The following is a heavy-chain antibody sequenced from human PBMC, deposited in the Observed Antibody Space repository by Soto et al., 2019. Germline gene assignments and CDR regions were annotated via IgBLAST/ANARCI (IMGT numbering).Heavy chain of an antibody. D-gene: IGHD3-16*01. CDR2: TSYDGNNK. J-gene: IGHJ4*02. CDR1: GCMFKSYV. V-gene: IGHV3-30*19. Sequence: QLQLVESGGGVVQPGTSLRLSCTASGCMFKSYVMHWVRQAPGKGPEWVALTSYDGNNKYYGDSVKGRFTVSRDNSKNTLHLQMDSLRPEDTALYYCARWGTTGGFDLWGQGTLVSVSS. CDR3: ARWGTTGGFDL.